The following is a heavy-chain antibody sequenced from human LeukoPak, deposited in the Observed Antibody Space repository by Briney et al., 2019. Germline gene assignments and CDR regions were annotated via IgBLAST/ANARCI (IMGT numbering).Heavy chain of an antibody. Sequence: GESLKISCKGSGYSFTTYWIGWVRQMPGRGLEWMGIIYPGDSDTRYSPSFQGQVTISADKSISTSYLQWSRLKAPDTAMYYCARQFRDSSGYYSYYFDYWGQGTLVTVSS. D-gene: IGHD3-22*01. CDR3: ARQFRDSSGYYSYYFDY. CDR1: GYSFTTYW. V-gene: IGHV5-51*01. CDR2: IYPGDSDT. J-gene: IGHJ4*02.